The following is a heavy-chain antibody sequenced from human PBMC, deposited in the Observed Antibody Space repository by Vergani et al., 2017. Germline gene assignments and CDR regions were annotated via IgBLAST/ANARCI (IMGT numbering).Heavy chain of an antibody. V-gene: IGHV4-4*02. D-gene: IGHD2-2*01. CDR1: GGSISSSNW. CDR2: IYHSGCT. J-gene: IGHJ5*02. Sequence: QVQLQESGPGLVKPSGTLSLTCAVSGGSISSSNWWSWVRQPPGKGLEWIGEIYHSGCTNYNPSLKSRVTISVDKSTNQCTLKLSSVTAADTAVYYCANLRYRLPYNWFDPWGQGTLVTVSS. CDR3: ANLRYRLPYNWFDP.